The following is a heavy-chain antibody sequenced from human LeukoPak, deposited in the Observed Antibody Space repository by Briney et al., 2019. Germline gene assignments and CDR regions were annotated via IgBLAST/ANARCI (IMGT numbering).Heavy chain of an antibody. J-gene: IGHJ4*02. V-gene: IGHV3-7*01. D-gene: IGHD5-18*01. CDR1: GFTFSSYW. CDR3: AKQGNSYGFDY. Sequence: GGSLRLSCAASGFTFSSYWMTWVRQAPGKGLEWVANIKEDGSDKYYVDSVNGRFTISRDDAENSLYLQMNSLRAEDTAVYHCAKQGNSYGFDYWGQGTLVTVSS. CDR2: IKEDGSDK.